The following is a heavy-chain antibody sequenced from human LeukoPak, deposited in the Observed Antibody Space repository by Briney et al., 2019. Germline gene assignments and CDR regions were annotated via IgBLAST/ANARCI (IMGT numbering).Heavy chain of an antibody. D-gene: IGHD3-9*01. Sequence: PSETLSLTCTVSGGSISSYYWSLIRQTAGKGLDWIGRIYTSGSTNYNPSLKSRVTMSVDTSKNQFSLQLSSVTAADTAVYFQARAGIRDFDWSRPNTLVGAFDIWGQGTMVTVSS. CDR3: ARAGIRDFDWSRPNTLVGAFDI. CDR2: IYTSGST. CDR1: GGSISSYY. J-gene: IGHJ3*02. V-gene: IGHV4-4*07.